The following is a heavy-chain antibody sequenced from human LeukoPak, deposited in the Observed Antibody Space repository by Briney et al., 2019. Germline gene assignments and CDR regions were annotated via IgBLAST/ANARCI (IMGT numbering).Heavy chain of an antibody. CDR3: AKDMAAYYYASGNIDY. D-gene: IGHD3-10*01. CDR1: GFTFDDYA. CDR2: ISWDGGGT. Sequence: GGSLRLSCAASGFTFDDYAMHWVRQAPGKGLEWVSLISWDGGGTYYADTVKGRFTISRDNSKNSLYLQMNSLGAEDTALYYCAKDMAAYYYASGNIDYWGQGTLVTVSS. V-gene: IGHV3-43D*03. J-gene: IGHJ4*02.